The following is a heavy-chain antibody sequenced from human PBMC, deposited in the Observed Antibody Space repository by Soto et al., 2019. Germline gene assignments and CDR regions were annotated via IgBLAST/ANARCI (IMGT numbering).Heavy chain of an antibody. J-gene: IGHJ3*02. V-gene: IGHV1-69*02. CDR2: IIPILGIA. CDR1: GGTFSSYT. CDR3: ARSDWRDVVVPPARNLPFAFDI. D-gene: IGHD2-15*01. Sequence: ASVKVSCKASGGTFSSYTISWVRQAPGQGLERMGRIIPILGIANYAQKFQGRVTITADKSTSTAYMELSSLRSEDTAVYYCARSDWRDVVVPPARNLPFAFDIWGQGTMVTVAS.